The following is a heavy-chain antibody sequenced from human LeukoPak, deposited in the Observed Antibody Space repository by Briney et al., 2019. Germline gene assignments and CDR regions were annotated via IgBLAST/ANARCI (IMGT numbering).Heavy chain of an antibody. D-gene: IGHD6-13*01. CDR3: ARARFTAAAQVNWFDP. V-gene: IGHV4-31*03. J-gene: IGHJ5*02. CDR1: GGSISSGGYY. Sequence: SETLSLTCTVSGGSISSGGYYWSWIRQHPGKGLEWIGYIYYSGSTYYNPSLKSRVTISVDTSKNQFSLKLSSVTAANTAVYYCARARFTAAAQVNWFDPWGQGTLVTVSS. CDR2: IYYSGST.